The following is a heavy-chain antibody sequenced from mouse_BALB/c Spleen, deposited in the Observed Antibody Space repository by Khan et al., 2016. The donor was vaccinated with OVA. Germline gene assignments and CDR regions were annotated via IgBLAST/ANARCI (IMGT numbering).Heavy chain of an antibody. V-gene: IGHV5-6*01. CDR3: ASHLTGSFAY. CDR1: GFTFSSYS. D-gene: IGHD4-1*01. Sequence: EVELVESGGDLVKPGGSLKLSCAASGFTFSSYSMSWVRQTPDKRLEWVATISSGGDYTYYPDSVKGRFTISRDNAKKTLYLQMNSLRSEDTAMYYCASHLTGSFAYWGQGTLVTVSA. J-gene: IGHJ3*01. CDR2: ISSGGDYT.